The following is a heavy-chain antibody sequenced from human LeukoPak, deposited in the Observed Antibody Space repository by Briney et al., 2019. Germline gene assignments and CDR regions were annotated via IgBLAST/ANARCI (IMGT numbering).Heavy chain of an antibody. CDR1: GFTFSSYA. CDR3: ARAFGAENFDY. D-gene: IGHD1-26*01. V-gene: IGHV3-64*02. J-gene: IGHJ4*02. CDR2: ISSNGGST. Sequence: GGSLRLSCAASGFTFSSYAMHWVRQAPGKGLEYVSAISSNGGSTFYADSVKGRFTISRDNSKNTLYLQMGSLRSGDMAVYYCARAFGAENFDYWGQGTLVTVSS.